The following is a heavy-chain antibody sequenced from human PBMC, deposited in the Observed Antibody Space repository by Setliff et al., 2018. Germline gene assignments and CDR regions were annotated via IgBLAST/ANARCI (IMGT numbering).Heavy chain of an antibody. CDR2: VNPGGGSS. V-gene: IGHV1-46*01. CDR1: GYTFTSYY. D-gene: IGHD6-13*01. Sequence: VSVKVSCKASGYTFTSYYMHWVRQAPGQGLEWMGMVNPGGGSSTSTQRFQGRVTMTRDTSTNTAYMELNSLTSNDTAVYYCAIAGLAAAGRKGVFDHWGQGTLVTVSS. J-gene: IGHJ4*02. CDR3: AIAGLAAAGRKGVFDH.